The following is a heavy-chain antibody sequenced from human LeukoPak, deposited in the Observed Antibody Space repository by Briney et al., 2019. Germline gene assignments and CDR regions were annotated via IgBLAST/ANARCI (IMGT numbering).Heavy chain of an antibody. CDR2: IKQDGSEK. V-gene: IGHV3-7*01. CDR3: ARCLYSGYGDDAFDI. D-gene: IGHD5-12*01. J-gene: IGHJ3*02. Sequence: GGSLRLSCAASGFTFSSYWMSWVRQAPGKGLEWVANIKQDGSEKYYVDSVKGRFTISRDNAKNSLYLQMNSLRAEDTAVYYCARCLYSGYGDDAFDIWGQGTMVTVSS. CDR1: GFTFSSYW.